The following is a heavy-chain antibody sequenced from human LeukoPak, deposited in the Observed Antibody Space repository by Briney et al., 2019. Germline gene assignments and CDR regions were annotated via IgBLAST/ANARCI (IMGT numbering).Heavy chain of an antibody. CDR3: ARVCSGGSCYPLGDAFDI. Sequence: GGSLRLSCAASGFTFSSYWMSWVRQAPGKGLEWVANIKQDGSEKYYVDSMKGRFTISRDNAKNSLYLQMNSLRAEDTAVYYCARVCSGGSCYPLGDAFDIWGQGTMVTVSS. D-gene: IGHD2-15*01. CDR2: IKQDGSEK. CDR1: GFTFSSYW. J-gene: IGHJ3*02. V-gene: IGHV3-7*01.